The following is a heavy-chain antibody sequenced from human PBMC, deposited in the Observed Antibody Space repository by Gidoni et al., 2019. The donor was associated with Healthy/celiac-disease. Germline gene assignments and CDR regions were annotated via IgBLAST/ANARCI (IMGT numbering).Heavy chain of an antibody. J-gene: IGHJ4*02. CDR3: ASGDEGAIGY. CDR2: IGTAGDT. Sequence: AASGFTFSSYDMHWVRQATGKGLEWVSAIGTAGDTYYPGSVKGRFTISRENAKNSLYLQMNSLRAGDTAVYYCASGDEGAIGYWGQGTLVTVSS. V-gene: IGHV3-13*01. D-gene: IGHD1-26*01. CDR1: GFTFSSYD.